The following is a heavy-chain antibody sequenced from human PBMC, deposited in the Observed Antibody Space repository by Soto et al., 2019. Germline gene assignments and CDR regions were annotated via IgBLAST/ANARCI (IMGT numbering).Heavy chain of an antibody. J-gene: IGHJ4*02. V-gene: IGHV3-23*01. CDR2: ISGSGGST. D-gene: IGHD3-22*01. Sequence: GGSLRLSCAASGFTFSSYAMSWVRQAPGKGLEWVSAISGSGGSTYYADSVKGRFTISRDNSKNTLYLQMNSLRAEDTAVYYCAKVQGNYDSSGYYSYWGQGTLVTVSS. CDR1: GFTFSSYA. CDR3: AKVQGNYDSSGYYSY.